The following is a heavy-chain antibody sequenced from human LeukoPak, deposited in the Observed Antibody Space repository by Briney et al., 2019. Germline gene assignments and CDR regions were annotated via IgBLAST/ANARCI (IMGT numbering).Heavy chain of an antibody. V-gene: IGHV1-8*01. Sequence: GASVKVSCKASGYTFTSYDINWVRQATGQGLEWMGWMNPNSGNTGYAQKFQGRVTMTRNTSISTAYMELSSLRSEDTAVYYCARVFSGSPRYTDDYWGQGTLVTVSS. CDR1: GYTFTSYD. CDR2: MNPNSGNT. J-gene: IGHJ4*02. D-gene: IGHD1-26*01. CDR3: ARVFSGSPRYTDDY.